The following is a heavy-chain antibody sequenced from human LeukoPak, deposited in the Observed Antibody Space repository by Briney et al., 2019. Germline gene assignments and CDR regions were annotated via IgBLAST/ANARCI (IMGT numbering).Heavy chain of an antibody. CDR3: ARGLPDSCGYVDWYFDL. CDR2: IYYSGST. CDR1: GGSISSYY. J-gene: IGHJ2*01. Sequence: SETLSLTYTVSGGSISSYYWSWIRQPPGKGLEWVGYIYYSGSTNYNPSLNSRVTISVDTSTNQFSLKLSSVTAADTAVYYCARGLPDSCGYVDWYFDLWGRGTLVTVSS. V-gene: IGHV4-59*01. D-gene: IGHD3-22*01.